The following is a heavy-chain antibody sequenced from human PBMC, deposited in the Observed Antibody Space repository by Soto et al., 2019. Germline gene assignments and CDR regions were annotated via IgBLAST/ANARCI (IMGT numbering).Heavy chain of an antibody. J-gene: IGHJ6*02. D-gene: IGHD6-19*01. CDR2: IFSNDEK. V-gene: IGHV2-26*01. CDR1: GFSLSNARMG. CDR3: ARIEYSSGWPLYYYGMDV. Sequence: ESGPTLVNPTETLTLTCTVSGFSLSNARMGVSWIRQPPGKALEWLAHIFSNDEKSYSTSLKSRLTISKDTSKSQVVLTMTNMDPVDTATYYCARIEYSSGWPLYYYGMDVWGQGTTVTVSS.